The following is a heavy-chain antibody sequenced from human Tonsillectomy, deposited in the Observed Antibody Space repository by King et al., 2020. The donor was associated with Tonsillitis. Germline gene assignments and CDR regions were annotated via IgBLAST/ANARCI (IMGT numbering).Heavy chain of an antibody. CDR1: GFTFSTYR. Sequence: VQLVESGGGLVNPGGSLRLYCAASGFTFSTYRYNWVCHAPGKGPEWVSSISTSSSYIYYADSVKGRFTISRDNAKNSLYLQMNSLRAEDTAVYYCVRDSSWFDYWGQGTLVTVSS. J-gene: IGHJ5*01. D-gene: IGHD6-13*01. CDR2: ISTSSSYI. V-gene: IGHV3-21*01. CDR3: VRDSSWFDY.